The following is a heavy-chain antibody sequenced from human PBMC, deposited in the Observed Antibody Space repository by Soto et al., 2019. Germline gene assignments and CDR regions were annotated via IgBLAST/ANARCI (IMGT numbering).Heavy chain of an antibody. CDR3: ARDGGVVVAVDAFDV. CDR2: ISYDGSNK. Sequence: PGGSLRLSCAASGFTFSSYGMHWVRQAPGKGLEWVAVISYDGSNKYYADSVKGRFTISRDNSKNTLYLQMNSLRAEDTAVYYCARDGGVVVAVDAFDVWGQGTMVTVSS. J-gene: IGHJ3*01. D-gene: IGHD6-19*01. CDR1: GFTFSSYG. V-gene: IGHV3-30*03.